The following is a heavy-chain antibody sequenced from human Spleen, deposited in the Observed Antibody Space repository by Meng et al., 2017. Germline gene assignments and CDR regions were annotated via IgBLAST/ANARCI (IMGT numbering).Heavy chain of an antibody. V-gene: IGHV3-23*01. CDR3: AKDILRWAFDV. J-gene: IGHJ3*01. D-gene: IGHD4-23*01. CDR1: GFTFSDHA. Sequence: GESLKISCAVSGFTFSDHAMTWVRQAPGKGLEWVSSIRDSGSNTYYADYADFVKGRFAISRDASKNTLYLQMNSLRADDTAVYFCAKDILRWAFDVWGQGTMVTVSS. CDR2: IRDSGSNT.